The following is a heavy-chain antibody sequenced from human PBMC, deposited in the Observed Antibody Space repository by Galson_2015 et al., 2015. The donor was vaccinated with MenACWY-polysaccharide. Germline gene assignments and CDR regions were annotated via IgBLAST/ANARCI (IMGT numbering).Heavy chain of an antibody. D-gene: IGHD6-13*01. J-gene: IGHJ4*02. Sequence: EWMGVIFPGDSDTRYSPSFQGQVTISADKSISTAYLQWSSLKASDTAMYYCARPSYSSSWNPFDYWGQGILVTVSS. CDR2: IFPGDSDT. CDR3: ARPSYSSSWNPFDY. V-gene: IGHV5-51*01.